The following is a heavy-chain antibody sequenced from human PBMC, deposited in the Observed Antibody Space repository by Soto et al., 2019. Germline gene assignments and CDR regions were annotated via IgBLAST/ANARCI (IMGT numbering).Heavy chain of an antibody. CDR2: IIPIFGTA. CDR3: ARDRIAARPSLFDP. J-gene: IGHJ5*02. D-gene: IGHD6-6*01. CDR1: GGTFSSYA. Sequence: ASVKVSCKASGGTFSSYAISWVRQAPGQGLEWMGGIIPIFGTANYAQKFQGRVTITADESTSTAYMELSSLRSEDTAVYYCARDRIAARPSLFDPSGLASLVTVSS. V-gene: IGHV1-69*13.